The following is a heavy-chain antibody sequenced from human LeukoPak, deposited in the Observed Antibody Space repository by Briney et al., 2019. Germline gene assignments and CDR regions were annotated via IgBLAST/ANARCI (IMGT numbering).Heavy chain of an antibody. CDR3: ARSRPPEVLRYFDIRQPFDY. D-gene: IGHD3-9*01. CDR2: INHSGST. V-gene: IGHV4-34*01. CDR1: GGSFSGYY. J-gene: IGHJ4*02. Sequence: SETLSLTCAVYGGSFSGYYWSWIRQPPGKGLEWIGEINHSGSTNYNPSLKSRVTISVDTSKNQFSLKLSSVTAADTAVYYCARSRPPEVLRYFDIRQPFDYWGQGTLVTVSS.